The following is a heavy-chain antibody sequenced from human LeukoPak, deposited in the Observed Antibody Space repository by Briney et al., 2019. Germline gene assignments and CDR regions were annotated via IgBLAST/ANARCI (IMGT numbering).Heavy chain of an antibody. CDR1: GGSISSGSYY. D-gene: IGHD3-22*01. Sequence: PSETLSLTCTVSGGSISSGSYYWSWIRQPAGKGLEWIGRIYTSGSTNYNPSLKSRVTISVDTSKNQFSLKLSSVTAADTAVYYCARENYYDSSGYYYYYYYMDVWGKGTTVTISS. V-gene: IGHV4-61*02. CDR3: ARENYYDSSGYYYYYYYMDV. CDR2: IYTSGST. J-gene: IGHJ6*03.